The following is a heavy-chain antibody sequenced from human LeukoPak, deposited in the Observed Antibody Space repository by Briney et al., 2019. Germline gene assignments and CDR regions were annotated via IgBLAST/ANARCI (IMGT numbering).Heavy chain of an antibody. CDR1: GYSISSGYF. CDR3: ARGRVSSSTWYSTYYYYFYMDV. Sequence: SETLSLTCTVSGYSISSGYFWGWMRQPPGKGLEWIGSIYHSVTTHYNPSLKSRVTISLDTSKNQFSLKLSSVTAADTAVYFCARGRVSSSTWYSTYYYYFYMDVWGKGTTVTVSS. J-gene: IGHJ6*03. CDR2: IYHSVTT. D-gene: IGHD1-1*01. V-gene: IGHV4-38-2*02.